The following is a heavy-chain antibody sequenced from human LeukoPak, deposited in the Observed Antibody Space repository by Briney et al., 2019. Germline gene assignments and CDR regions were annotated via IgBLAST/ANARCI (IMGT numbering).Heavy chain of an antibody. CDR1: TDTFSVSGYY. CDR2: AYNRGDS. J-gene: IGHJ4*02. D-gene: IGHD3-10*01. V-gene: IGHV4-39*01. Sequence: SETLSLTCSVSTDTFSVSGYYWGWIRQPPGRGLEWIASAYNRGDSYYNPSLESRVTISVDTSKSQFSLTLRSVTAAGTAVYYCARHLGSSIEYWGQGTLVTVSS. CDR3: ARHLGSSIEY.